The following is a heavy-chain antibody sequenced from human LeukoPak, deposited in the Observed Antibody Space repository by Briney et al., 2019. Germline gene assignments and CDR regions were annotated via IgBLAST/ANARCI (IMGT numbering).Heavy chain of an antibody. Sequence: SETLSLTCAVYGGSFSGYYWSWIRQPPGKGLEWIGEINHSGNTNYNPSLKSRVTISVDTSKNQFSLKLSSVTAADTAVYYCASSARYFDWLHDYWGQGTLVTVSS. D-gene: IGHD3-9*01. V-gene: IGHV4-34*01. CDR3: ASSARYFDWLHDY. CDR2: INHSGNT. J-gene: IGHJ4*02. CDR1: GGSFSGYY.